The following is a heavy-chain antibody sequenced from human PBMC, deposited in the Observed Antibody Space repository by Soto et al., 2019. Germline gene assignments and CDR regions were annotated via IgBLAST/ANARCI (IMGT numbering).Heavy chain of an antibody. V-gene: IGHV3-74*01. J-gene: IGHJ4*02. D-gene: IGHD3-22*01. CDR2: ISPDGKNT. CDR3: VRGASSGYYRIDY. Sequence: GGSLRLSCAASGFTFSSYWMHWVRQVPGKGLVWVSRISPDGKNTNYADSVKGRFTISRDNAKNTVFLQMSSLRVEDMAVYYCVRGASSGYYRIDYWGQGALVTVSS. CDR1: GFTFSSYW.